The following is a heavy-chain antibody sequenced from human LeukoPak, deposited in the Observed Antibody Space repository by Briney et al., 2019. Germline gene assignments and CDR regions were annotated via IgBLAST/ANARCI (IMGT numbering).Heavy chain of an antibody. J-gene: IGHJ4*02. CDR1: GFTVSSNY. CDR2: IYSGGST. V-gene: IGHV3-53*01. Sequence: PGGSLRLSCAASGFTVSSNYMSWVRQAPGKGLEWVSVIYSGGSTYYADSVKGRFTISRDNSKNTLYLQMNSLRAEDTAVYYCARGPPYYYDRYYFDYWGQGTLVTVSS. D-gene: IGHD3-22*01. CDR3: ARGPPYYYDRYYFDY.